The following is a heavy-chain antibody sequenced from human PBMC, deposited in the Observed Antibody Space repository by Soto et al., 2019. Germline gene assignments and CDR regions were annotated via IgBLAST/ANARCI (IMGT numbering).Heavy chain of an antibody. CDR3: AKGGWAAAGAAVAGSEYYFDY. Sequence: GGSLRLSCAASGFTISSYAMSWVRQAPGKGLEWVSAISGSGGSTYYADSVKGRFTISRDNSKNTLYLQMNSLRAEDTAVYYCAKGGWAAAGAAVAGSEYYFDYWGQGTLVTVSS. CDR1: GFTISSYA. CDR2: ISGSGGST. J-gene: IGHJ4*02. V-gene: IGHV3-23*01. D-gene: IGHD6-19*01.